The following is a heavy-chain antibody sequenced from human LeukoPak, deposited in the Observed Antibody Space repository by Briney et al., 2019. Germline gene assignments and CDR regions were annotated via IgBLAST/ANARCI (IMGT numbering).Heavy chain of an antibody. CDR1: GGSFSGYY. Sequence: SETLFLTCAVYGGSFSGYYWSWIRQPPGKGLEWIGEINHSGSTNYNPSLKSRVTISVDTSKNQFSLKLSSVTAADTAVYYCARGITEVVVPAAPYYYYGMDVWGKGTTVTVSS. J-gene: IGHJ6*04. V-gene: IGHV4-34*01. D-gene: IGHD2-2*01. CDR3: ARGITEVVVPAAPYYYYGMDV. CDR2: INHSGST.